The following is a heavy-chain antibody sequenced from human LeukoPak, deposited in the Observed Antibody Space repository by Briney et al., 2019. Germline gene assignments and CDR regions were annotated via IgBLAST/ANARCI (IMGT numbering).Heavy chain of an antibody. V-gene: IGHV3-21*01. D-gene: IGHD3-22*01. J-gene: IGHJ4*02. Sequence: GGSLRLSCAASGFTFSNYAMNWVRQAPGKGLEWVSSISASSTDIYYADSVKGRFTISRDNAKNSLYLQINSLRAEDTAIYYCARRGYYDSSGYDYWGQGTLVTVSP. CDR1: GFTFSNYA. CDR2: ISASSTDI. CDR3: ARRGYYDSSGYDY.